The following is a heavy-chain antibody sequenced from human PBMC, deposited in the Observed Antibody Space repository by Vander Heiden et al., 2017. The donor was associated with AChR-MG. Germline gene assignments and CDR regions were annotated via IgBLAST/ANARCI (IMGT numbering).Heavy chain of an antibody. CDR3: TTLSLWNYVLET. D-gene: IGHD1-7*01. J-gene: IGHJ5*02. CDR1: GLPFKDAW. V-gene: IGHV3-15*01. Sequence: DVHLVESGGGLVKTGGSLRLSCAVPGLPFKDAWMNCVRQAPGKGLEWIGRIKSNSDGGITDHAAPVKGRFTISRDDSKNTLYLQMDSLKTEDTGVYYCTTLSLWNYVLETWGQGSLVTVSS. CDR2: IKSNSDGGIT.